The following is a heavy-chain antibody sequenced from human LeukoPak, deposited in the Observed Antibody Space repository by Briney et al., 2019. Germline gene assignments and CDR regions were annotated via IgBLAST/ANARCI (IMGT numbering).Heavy chain of an antibody. V-gene: IGHV4-31*03. CDR1: GGSISSGGYY. CDR2: IYYSGST. D-gene: IGHD3-10*01. CDR3: ARDKKDYYGSGSSTRFDY. J-gene: IGHJ4*02. Sequence: SETLSLTCTVSGGSISSGGYYWSWIRQHPGKGLEWIGYIYYSGSTYYNPSLKSRVTISVDTSKNQFSLKLSSVTAADTAVYYCARDKKDYYGSGSSTRFDYWGLGTLVTVSS.